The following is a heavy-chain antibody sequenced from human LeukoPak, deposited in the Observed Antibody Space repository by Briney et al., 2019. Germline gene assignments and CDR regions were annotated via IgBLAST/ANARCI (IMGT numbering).Heavy chain of an antibody. CDR1: GFTFSSYG. CDR3: ARDFKGSYYFDY. Sequence: GRSLRLSCAASGFTFSSYGMHWVRQAPGKGLEWVAVIWYDGSNKYYADSVKGRFTIPRDNSKNTLYLQMNSLRAEDTAVYYCARDFKGSYYFDYWGQGTLVTVSS. J-gene: IGHJ4*02. V-gene: IGHV3-33*01. CDR2: IWYDGSNK.